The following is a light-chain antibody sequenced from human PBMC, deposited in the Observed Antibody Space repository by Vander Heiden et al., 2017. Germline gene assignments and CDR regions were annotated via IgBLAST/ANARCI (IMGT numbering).Light chain of an antibody. CDR2: DAS. J-gene: IGKJ2*01. V-gene: IGKV1-33*01. CDR1: QDISNY. Sequence: DIQMTQSPSSLSACVGDRVTITCQASQDISNYLNWYQQKQGKAPKLLIYDASNLETGVPSRFSGSRSGTDFSFTISSLQPEDIATYYCQQYDNLPPYTFGQGTKLEIK. CDR3: QQYDNLPPYT.